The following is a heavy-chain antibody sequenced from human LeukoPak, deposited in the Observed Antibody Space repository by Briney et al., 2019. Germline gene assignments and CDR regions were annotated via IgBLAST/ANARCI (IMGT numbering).Heavy chain of an antibody. V-gene: IGHV3-9*01. CDR1: GFTVSTNS. J-gene: IGHJ3*02. Sequence: GGSLRLSCTVSGFTVSTNSMSWVRQAPGKGLEWVSGISWNSGRIGYADSVKGRFTISRDNAKNSLYLQMNSLRVEDTALYYCAKDFYRLGEFDAFDNWGQGTMVTVSS. CDR3: AKDFYRLGEFDAFDN. CDR2: ISWNSGRI. D-gene: IGHD3-16*01.